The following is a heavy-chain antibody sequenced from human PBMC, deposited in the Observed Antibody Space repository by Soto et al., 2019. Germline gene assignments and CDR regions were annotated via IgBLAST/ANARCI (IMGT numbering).Heavy chain of an antibody. CDR2: INHSGST. V-gene: IGHV4-34*01. CDR1: GGSFSGYY. CDR3: ARGTDYYDSSGYGYYFDY. J-gene: IGHJ4*02. Sequence: ETLSLTCAVYGGSFSGYYWSWIRQPPGKGLEWIGEINHSGSTNYNPSLKSRVTISVDTSKNQFSLQLSSVTAADTAVYYCARGTDYYDSSGYGYYFDYWGQGTLVTVSS. D-gene: IGHD3-22*01.